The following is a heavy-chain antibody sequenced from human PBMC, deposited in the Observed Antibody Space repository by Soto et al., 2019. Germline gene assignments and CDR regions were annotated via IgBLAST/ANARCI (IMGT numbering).Heavy chain of an antibody. Sequence: QVQLVESGGGVVQPGRSLRLSCAASGFTSTSYGMHWVRQAPGKGLEWVAVIWYDGSNKYYADSVKGRFTISRDNSKNTLYLQMNSLRAEDTAVYYCARGGLLLDYWGQGTLVTVSS. CDR1: GFTSTSYG. J-gene: IGHJ4*02. D-gene: IGHD2-21*01. V-gene: IGHV3-33*01. CDR2: IWYDGSNK. CDR3: ARGGLLLDY.